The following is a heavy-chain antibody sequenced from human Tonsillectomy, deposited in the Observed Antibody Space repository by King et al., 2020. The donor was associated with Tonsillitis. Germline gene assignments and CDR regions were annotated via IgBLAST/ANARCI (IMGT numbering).Heavy chain of an antibody. Sequence: VQLVESGAEVKKPGESLRISCKGSGYSFTSYWISWVRQMPGKGLEWMGRIDPSDSYTNYSPSFQGHVTISADKSISTSYRQGSSLKASDTAMYYCARRGRGTVTGGDAFDIWGQGTMVTVSS. CDR3: ARRGRGTVTGGDAFDI. J-gene: IGHJ3*02. D-gene: IGHD4-17*01. CDR2: IDPSDSYT. V-gene: IGHV5-10-1*03. CDR1: GYSFTSYW.